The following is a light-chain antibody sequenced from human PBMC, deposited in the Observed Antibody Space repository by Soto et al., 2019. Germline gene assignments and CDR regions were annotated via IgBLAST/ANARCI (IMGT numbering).Light chain of an antibody. Sequence: EIVMTQSPATLSVSPGERATLSCRASQSVSSNLAWYQQKPGQAPRLLIYGASNRATGIPDRFSGSGSGTDFTLTISRLEPEDFAVYYCQQYNSWPRTFGQGTKVDIK. J-gene: IGKJ1*01. CDR2: GAS. CDR1: QSVSSN. CDR3: QQYNSWPRT. V-gene: IGKV3D-15*01.